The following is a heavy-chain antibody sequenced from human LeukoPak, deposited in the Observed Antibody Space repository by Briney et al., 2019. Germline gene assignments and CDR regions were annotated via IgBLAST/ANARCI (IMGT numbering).Heavy chain of an antibody. CDR3: ARQEYYYGSGSYPF. D-gene: IGHD3-10*01. CDR1: GYRFTSYW. CDR2: IYPGESDT. J-gene: IGHJ6*04. Sequence: GESLQISFKGSGYRFTSYWIGWVRPMPGKGLEWMGIIYPGESDTRYSPSFQGQVTISADQSNNNAYLQWSSLKASDTAVYYFARQEYYYGSGSYPFGGKGTTATFSP. V-gene: IGHV5-51*01.